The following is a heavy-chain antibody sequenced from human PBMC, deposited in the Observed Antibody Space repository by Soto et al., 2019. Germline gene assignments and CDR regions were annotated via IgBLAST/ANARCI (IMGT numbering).Heavy chain of an antibody. J-gene: IGHJ4*02. D-gene: IGHD3-10*01. CDR2: INHSGST. V-gene: IGHV4-34*01. CDR3: ARGPVLYYYGSGSYPYSFDY. CDR1: DGSISGHY. Sequence: PSETLSLTCTISDGSISGHYWSWIRQHPGKGLEWIGEINHSGSTNYNPSLKSRVTISVDTSKNQFSLKLSSVTAADTAVYYCARGPVLYYYGSGSYPYSFDYWGREPWSPSPQ.